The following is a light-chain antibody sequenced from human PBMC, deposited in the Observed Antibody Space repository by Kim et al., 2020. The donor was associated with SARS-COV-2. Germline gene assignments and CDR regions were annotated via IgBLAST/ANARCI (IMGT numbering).Light chain of an antibody. CDR3: LQHNTYPIT. CDR1: QDIRND. V-gene: IGKV1-17*01. CDR2: GAS. Sequence: VGDRVNITCRASQDIRNDLGWYQQNPGRAPKRLIYGASSLQSGVPSRFSGSGSGTEFTRTISSLQPEDFATYFCLQHNTYPITFGQGTRMEIK. J-gene: IGKJ5*01.